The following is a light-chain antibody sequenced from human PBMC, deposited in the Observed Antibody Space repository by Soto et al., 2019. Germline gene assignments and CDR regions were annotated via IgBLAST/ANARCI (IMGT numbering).Light chain of an antibody. CDR2: SAS. CDR3: QQYDNSPIT. CDR1: QSVNSTF. V-gene: IGKV3-20*01. Sequence: EVVLTQSPGTLSLSPGESATLSCRASQSVNSTFVAWYQQKPGKAPRLLIYSASSRATGIPARFSGSGSETDFTLTISRLEPEDFAVYYCQQYDNSPITFSQGTRLEIK. J-gene: IGKJ5*01.